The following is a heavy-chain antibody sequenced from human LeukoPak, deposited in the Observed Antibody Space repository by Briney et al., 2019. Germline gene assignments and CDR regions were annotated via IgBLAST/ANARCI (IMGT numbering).Heavy chain of an antibody. V-gene: IGHV1-18*01. CDR3: ASHLSYCTDGRCYRSEYFEH. CDR1: GYTSLRYG. Sequence: GASVKVSCKASGYTSLRYGINWVRQAPGHGLEWMGWVSAYNGDTDYGQKFQGRLSVTIDTSTNTAYMELRGLTSDDTAVYFCASHLSYCTDGRCYRSEYFEHWGQGTLVTVSS. CDR2: VSAYNGDT. D-gene: IGHD2-15*01. J-gene: IGHJ1*01.